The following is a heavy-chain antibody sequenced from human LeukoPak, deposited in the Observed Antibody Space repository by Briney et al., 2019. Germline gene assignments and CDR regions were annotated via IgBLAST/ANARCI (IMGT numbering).Heavy chain of an antibody. J-gene: IGHJ4*02. CDR2: ISGGGGST. CDR1: GFTFTSYS. CDR3: VKGAHYYDTSNYFVYFDY. Sequence: PGGSLRLSCAASGFTFTSYSMNWVRQAPGKGLEWVSTISGGGGSTYYADSVKGRFTISRDNSKNTLYLQVNSLRAEDTAIYYCVKGAHYYDTSNYFVYFDYWGQGTLVTVSS. D-gene: IGHD3-22*01. V-gene: IGHV3-23*01.